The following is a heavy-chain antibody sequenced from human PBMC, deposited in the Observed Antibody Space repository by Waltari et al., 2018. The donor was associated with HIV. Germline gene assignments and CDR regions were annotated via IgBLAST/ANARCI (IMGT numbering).Heavy chain of an antibody. Sequence: EVQLVESGGGLVKPGGSLRLSCAASGFTFSSYSMNWVRQAPGKGLEWVASISSSSSYVYYADSVEGRFTIAGDNAKNSRYRQRNSLRAEDTAVYYCARSDYYDSRGTALDCWGQGGLVTVSS. CDR3: ARSDYYDSRGTALDC. CDR1: GFTFSSYS. CDR2: ISSSSSYV. J-gene: IGHJ4*02. V-gene: IGHV3-21*01. D-gene: IGHD3-22*01.